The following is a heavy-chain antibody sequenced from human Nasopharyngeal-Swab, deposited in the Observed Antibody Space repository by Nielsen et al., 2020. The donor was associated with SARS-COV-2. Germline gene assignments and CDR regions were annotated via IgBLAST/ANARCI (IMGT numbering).Heavy chain of an antibody. CDR2: ISGSGGST. V-gene: IGHV3-23*01. CDR1: GFTFSSYA. Sequence: GESLKISCAASGFTFSSYAMSWVRQAPGKGLEWVSAISGSGGSTYYADSVKGRFTISRDNSKNTLYLQMNSLRAEDTAVYYCAREGRGYYYYGMDVWGQGTTVTVSS. CDR3: AREGRGYYYYGMDV. J-gene: IGHJ6*02.